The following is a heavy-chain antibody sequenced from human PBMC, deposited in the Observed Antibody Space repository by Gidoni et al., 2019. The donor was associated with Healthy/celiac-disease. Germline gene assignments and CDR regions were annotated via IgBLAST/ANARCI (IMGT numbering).Heavy chain of an antibody. CDR2: ISSSSSSI. CDR1: GFTFSSDS. CDR3: ARDRRIAVAGTVDY. D-gene: IGHD6-19*01. J-gene: IGHJ4*02. Sequence: EVQLVESGGGVVKPGGSVRRCCAASGFTFSSDSMNCVRQAPGKGLEWVSSISSSSSSIYYAESVKGRFTISRDNAKNSLYLQMNSLRAEDTAVYYCARDRRIAVAGTVDYWGQGTLVTVSS. V-gene: IGHV3-21*01.